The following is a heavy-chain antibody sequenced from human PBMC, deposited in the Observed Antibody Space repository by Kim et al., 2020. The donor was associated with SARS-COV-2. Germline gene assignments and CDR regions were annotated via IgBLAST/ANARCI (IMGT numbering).Heavy chain of an antibody. V-gene: IGHV7-4-1*01. CDR2: INTNTGNP. CDR3: ARGRGNSWFPVPDY. D-gene: IGHD5-18*01. J-gene: IGHJ4*02. Sequence: ASVKVSCKASGYTFNNHAMNWMRQAPGHGLEWMGCINTNTGNPTYAQGFTGRFVFSLDTSVTTAYLQIGSLKAEDTAIYYCARGRGNSWFPVPDYWGQGTLVTVSS. CDR1: GYTFNNHA.